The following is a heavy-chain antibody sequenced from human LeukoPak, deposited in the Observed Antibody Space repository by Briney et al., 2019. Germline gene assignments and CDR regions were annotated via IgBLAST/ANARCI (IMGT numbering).Heavy chain of an antibody. Sequence: GGSLRLSCAASGFRFSNYWMNWVRQAPGKGLEWVANIKQDGSEKYYVDSVKGRFTISRDNAKNSLYLQMNSLRAEDTAVYYCARVSSLRAQLWPYYYYYYMDVWGKGTTVTVSS. J-gene: IGHJ6*03. CDR3: ARVSSLRAQLWPYYYYYYMDV. CDR1: GFRFSNYW. V-gene: IGHV3-7*01. CDR2: IKQDGSEK. D-gene: IGHD5-18*01.